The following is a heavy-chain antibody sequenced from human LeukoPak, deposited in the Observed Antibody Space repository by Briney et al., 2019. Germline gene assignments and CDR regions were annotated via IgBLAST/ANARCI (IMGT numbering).Heavy chain of an antibody. J-gene: IGHJ4*02. D-gene: IGHD1-1*01. CDR2: IRPKDGFT. CDR1: GYSFTDYY. CDR3: ARVEGGFTTTGD. V-gene: IGHV1-2*02. Sequence: GAAVKVSCKTSGYSFTDYYVHWVRQAPGQGLEWMGWIRPKDGFTILAPLFQGRVTMTRDTSIATAHMELSTLTSADTAIYYCARVEGGFTTTGDWGQGTLVSVSS.